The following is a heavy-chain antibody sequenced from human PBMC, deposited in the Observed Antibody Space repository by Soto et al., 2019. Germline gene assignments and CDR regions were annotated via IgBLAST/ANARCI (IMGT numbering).Heavy chain of an antibody. CDR1: GFTFSSYG. D-gene: IGHD2-15*01. CDR2: ISYDGSNK. J-gene: IGHJ6*02. V-gene: IGHV3-30*03. Sequence: GGSLRLSCAASGFTFSSYGMHWVRQAPGKGLEWVAVISYDGSNKYYVDSVKGRFTISRDNSKNTLYLQMNSLRAEDTAVYYCASQVAATGAYYYYGMDVWGQGTTVTVSS. CDR3: ASQVAATGAYYYYGMDV.